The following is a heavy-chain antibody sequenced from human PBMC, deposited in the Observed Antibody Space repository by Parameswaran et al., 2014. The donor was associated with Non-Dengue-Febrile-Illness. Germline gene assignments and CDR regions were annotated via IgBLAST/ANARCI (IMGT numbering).Heavy chain of an antibody. CDR2: IYYSGST. CDR3: ARVSITMGAFDI. Sequence: VRQAPGKGLEWIGYIYYSGSTNYNPSLKSRVTISVDTSKNQFSLKLSSVTAADTAVYYCARVSITMGAFDIWGQGTMVTVSS. V-gene: IGHV4-59*01. D-gene: IGHD3-10*01. J-gene: IGHJ3*02.